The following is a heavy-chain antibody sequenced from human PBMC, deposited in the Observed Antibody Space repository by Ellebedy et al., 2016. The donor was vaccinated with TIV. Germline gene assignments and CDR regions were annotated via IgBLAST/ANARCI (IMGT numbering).Heavy chain of an antibody. Sequence: SETLSLXXAVSGGSISSSNWWSWVRQPSGKGLEWIGEIYHSGSTNYNPSLKSRVTISIDTAKNQFSLRLSSVTAADTAVYYCARDGVRGAPFDSWGQGTLVTVSS. D-gene: IGHD3-3*01. V-gene: IGHV4-4*02. CDR2: IYHSGST. CDR1: GGSISSSNW. J-gene: IGHJ4*02. CDR3: ARDGVRGAPFDS.